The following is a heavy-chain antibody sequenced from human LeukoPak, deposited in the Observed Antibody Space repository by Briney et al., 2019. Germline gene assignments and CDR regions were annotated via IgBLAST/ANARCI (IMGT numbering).Heavy chain of an antibody. V-gene: IGHV4-59*08. CDR1: GGSMSSYY. CDR3: ARQLYYDILTGYFDY. D-gene: IGHD3-9*01. J-gene: IGHJ4*02. CDR2: IYYSGST. Sequence: SETLSLTCTVSGGSMSSYYWSWIRQPPGKGLEWIGYIYYSGSTNYNPSLKSRVTISVDTSKNQFSLKLSSVTAADTAVYYCARQLYYDILTGYFDYWGQGTLVTVSS.